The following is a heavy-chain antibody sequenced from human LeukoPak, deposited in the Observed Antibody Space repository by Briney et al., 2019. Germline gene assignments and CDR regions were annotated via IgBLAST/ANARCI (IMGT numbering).Heavy chain of an antibody. V-gene: IGHV1-69*01. CDR2: IIPISGTT. Sequence: ASVKVSCKASGGTFSSYAISWVRQAPGQGLEWMGGIIPISGTTNYAQKFQGRVTITADESTSTAYMELSSLRSEDTAVYYCASGDYGDPPLNYWGQGTLVTVSS. D-gene: IGHD4/OR15-4a*01. J-gene: IGHJ4*02. CDR1: GGTFSSYA. CDR3: ASGDYGDPPLNY.